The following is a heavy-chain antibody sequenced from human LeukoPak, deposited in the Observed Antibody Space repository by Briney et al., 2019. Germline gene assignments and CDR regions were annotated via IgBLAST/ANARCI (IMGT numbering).Heavy chain of an antibody. CDR2: ISGSGGST. D-gene: IGHD6-19*01. V-gene: IGHV3-23*01. CDR1: GFTFSSYA. CDR3: AKGMSQWLVPGDPVDY. Sequence: PGGSLRLSCAASGFTFSSYAMSWVRQAPGKGLEGVSAISGSGGSTYYADSVKGRFTISRDNSKNTLYLQMNSLRAEDTAVYYCAKGMSQWLVPGDPVDYWGQGTLVTVSS. J-gene: IGHJ4*02.